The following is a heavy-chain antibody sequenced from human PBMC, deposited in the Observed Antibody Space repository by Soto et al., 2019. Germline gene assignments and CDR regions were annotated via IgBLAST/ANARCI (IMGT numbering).Heavy chain of an antibody. Sequence: GKSLKISCKVSGYTFTNYWIGWVRQMPGKGLEWMAIIYPGDSGTRYSPAFQGQVTISADKSISTAYLQWSSLKASDTAMYYCAKTPLYYDSGGYYWYFDYWGQGTLVTVSS. CDR2: IYPGDSGT. D-gene: IGHD3-22*01. J-gene: IGHJ4*02. CDR3: AKTPLYYDSGGYYWYFDY. V-gene: IGHV5-51*03. CDR1: GYTFTNYW.